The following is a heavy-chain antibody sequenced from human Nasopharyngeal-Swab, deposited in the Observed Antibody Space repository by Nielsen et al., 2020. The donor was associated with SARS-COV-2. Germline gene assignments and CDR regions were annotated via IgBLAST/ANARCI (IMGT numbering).Heavy chain of an antibody. Sequence: LSLTCAASGFTFSTYSMNWVRQAPGKGLEWIAYITRSSSAIKYADSVKGRFTLSRDNAKNSLYLQMNTLRAEDTAVYYCVRDVIATVTTPPDYWGQGTLVTVSS. CDR2: ITRSSSAI. V-gene: IGHV3-48*01. J-gene: IGHJ4*02. D-gene: IGHD4-17*01. CDR3: VRDVIATVTTPPDY. CDR1: GFTFSTYS.